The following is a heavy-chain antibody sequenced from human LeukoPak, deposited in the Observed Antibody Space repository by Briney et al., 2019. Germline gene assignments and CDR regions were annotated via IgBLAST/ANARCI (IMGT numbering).Heavy chain of an antibody. Sequence: SETLSLTCTVSGGSISSYYWSWIRQHPGKGLEWIGYIYYSGSTYYNPSLKSRVTISVDTSKNQFSLKLSSVTAADTAVYYCARGSDYGGNFDYWGQGTLVTVSS. J-gene: IGHJ4*02. CDR3: ARGSDYGGNFDY. D-gene: IGHD4-17*01. CDR2: IYYSGST. CDR1: GGSISSYY. V-gene: IGHV4-59*06.